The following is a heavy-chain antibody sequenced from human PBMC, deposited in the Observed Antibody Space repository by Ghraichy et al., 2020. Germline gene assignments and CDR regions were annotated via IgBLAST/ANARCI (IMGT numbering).Heavy chain of an antibody. J-gene: IGHJ6*02. CDR2: IKQDGSEK. V-gene: IGHV3-7*01. CDR1: GFTFSSYG. Sequence: GGSLRLSCAASGFTFSSYGMSWVRQAPGKGLEWVSNIKQDGSEKYYVDSVKGRFTISRDNSKNSLYLQMNSLRAEDTAVYYCASDDVATVVDYYYYGMDVWGQGTTVTVSS. CDR3: ASDDVATVVDYYYYGMDV. D-gene: IGHD5-12*01.